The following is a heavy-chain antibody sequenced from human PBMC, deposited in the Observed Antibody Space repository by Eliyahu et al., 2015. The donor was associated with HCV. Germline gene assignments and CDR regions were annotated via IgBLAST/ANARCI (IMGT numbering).Heavy chain of an antibody. D-gene: IGHD4/OR15-4a*01. Sequence: EAQLVESGGDFVKPGGSLRLSCXASGFTXTXAWISWVRXAPGKGLEWVGRSKSKTDGGTTEYAAPVKGRFTISRDDLKYTVYLQMDSLKSEDTAVYYCTTEWRDYGAYGNWFDPWGQGTLVTVSS. CDR1: GFTXTXAW. J-gene: IGHJ5*02. V-gene: IGHV3-15*01. CDR3: TTEWRDYGAYGNWFDP. CDR2: SKSKTDGGTT.